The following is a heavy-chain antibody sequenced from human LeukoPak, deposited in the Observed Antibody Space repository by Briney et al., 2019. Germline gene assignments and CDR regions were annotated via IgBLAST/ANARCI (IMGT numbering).Heavy chain of an antibody. Sequence: GGSLRLSCAASGFTFDDYAMHWVRQAPGKGLEWVSSISSSSSYIYYADSVKGRFTISRDNAKNSLYLQMNSLRAEDTAVYYCARGVGGDYWGQGTLVTVSS. CDR2: ISSSSSYI. CDR3: ARGVGGDY. CDR1: GFTFDDYA. V-gene: IGHV3-21*01. J-gene: IGHJ4*02. D-gene: IGHD3-10*01.